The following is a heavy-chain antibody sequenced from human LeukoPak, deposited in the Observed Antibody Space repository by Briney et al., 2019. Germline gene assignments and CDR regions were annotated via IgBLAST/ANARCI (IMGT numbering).Heavy chain of an antibody. J-gene: IGHJ4*02. CDR2: ISYDGSNK. CDR1: GVTFSSYA. V-gene: IGHV3-30-3*01. Sequence: GGSLRLSCAASGVTFSSYAMHWVRQAPGKGLEWVAVISYDGSNKYYADSVKGRFTISRDNSKNTLYLQMNSLRAEATAVYYCAQNDYWGQGTLVTVSS. CDR3: AQNDY.